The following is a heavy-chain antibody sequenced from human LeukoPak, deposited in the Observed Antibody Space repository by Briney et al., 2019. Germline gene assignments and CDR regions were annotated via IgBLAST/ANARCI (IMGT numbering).Heavy chain of an antibody. CDR2: ISGSGGST. J-gene: IGHJ4*02. D-gene: IGHD3-22*01. V-gene: IGHV3-23*01. CDR3: AGPRYYYDSSGYYPIDY. Sequence: GGSLRLSCAASGFTFSSYAMSWVRQAPGKGLEWVSAISGSGGSTYYADSVKGRFTISRDNSRNTLYLQMNSLRAEDTAVYYCAGPRYYYDSSGYYPIDYWGQGTLVTVSS. CDR1: GFTFSSYA.